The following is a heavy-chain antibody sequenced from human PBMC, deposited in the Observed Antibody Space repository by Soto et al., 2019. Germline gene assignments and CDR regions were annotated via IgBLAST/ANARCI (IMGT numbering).Heavy chain of an antibody. CDR2: ISFDGNNK. CDR1: GFTFSNSA. CDR3: ARDRVLAGIGEVDY. J-gene: IGHJ4*02. Sequence: GGSLRLSCAASGFTFSNSAMHWVRQAPGKGLEWVAVISFDGNNKYYVDSVKGRFTISRDNSKNTLYLQMNSLRAEDTAVYYCARDRVLAGIGEVDYWGQGTLVTVSS. V-gene: IGHV3-30-3*01. D-gene: IGHD6-19*01.